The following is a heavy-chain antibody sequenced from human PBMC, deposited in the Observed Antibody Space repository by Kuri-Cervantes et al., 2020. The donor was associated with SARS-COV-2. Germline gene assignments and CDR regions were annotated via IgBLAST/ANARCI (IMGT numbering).Heavy chain of an antibody. D-gene: IGHD2-15*01. CDR2: INPDGSYT. Sequence: GGSLRLSCAASGFTFSSYGMHWVRQAPGKGLVWVSRINPDGSYTNNADSVKGRFTLSRDNAKNSLYLQMDSLRAEDTAVYYCAGDCSGGSCHFDYWGQGTLVTVSS. CDR3: AGDCSGGSCHFDY. V-gene: IGHV3-74*01. J-gene: IGHJ4*02. CDR1: GFTFSSYG.